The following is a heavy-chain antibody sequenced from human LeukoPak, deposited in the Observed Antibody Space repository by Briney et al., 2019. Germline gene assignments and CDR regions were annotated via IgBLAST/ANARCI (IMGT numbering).Heavy chain of an antibody. D-gene: IGHD1-26*01. CDR3: ARWGSGSYYGMDV. J-gene: IGHJ6*02. V-gene: IGHV1-69*04. CDR2: IIPILGIA. Sequence: GASVKVSCKASGGTFSSYAISWVRQAPGQGLEWMGRIIPILGIANYAQKFQGRVTITADKSTSTAYMELSSLRSEDTAVYYCARWGSGSYYGMDVWGQGTTVTVSS. CDR1: GGTFSSYA.